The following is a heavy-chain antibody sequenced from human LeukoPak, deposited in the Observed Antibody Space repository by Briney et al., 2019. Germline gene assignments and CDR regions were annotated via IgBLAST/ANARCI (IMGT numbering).Heavy chain of an antibody. D-gene: IGHD3-10*01. V-gene: IGHV3-74*01. CDR2: INTDETTT. CDR1: GFTFSSYW. CDR3: ARDRSRGWFDP. J-gene: IGHJ5*02. Sequence: QTGGSLRLSCAASGFTFSSYWMHWVRQVPGKGLVWVSRINTDETTTNYADSVKGRFTISRDNAKNTLYLQMNSLRAEDTAVYYCARDRSRGWFDPWGQGTLVTVSS.